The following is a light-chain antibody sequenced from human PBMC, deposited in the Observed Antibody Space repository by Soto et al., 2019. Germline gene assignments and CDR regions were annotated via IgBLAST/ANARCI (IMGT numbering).Light chain of an antibody. CDR1: QRFYNN. CDR2: GAS. V-gene: IGKV3-15*01. Sequence: EIVMTQSPATLSVSPGQRATLSCRASQRFYNNLACYQQKPGQAPRLLIYGASTRATGIPARFSGSGSVTEVTLTISSLQSEDLAVYYCQQYNNWPPVTFGPGTKVDI. J-gene: IGKJ3*01. CDR3: QQYNNWPPVT.